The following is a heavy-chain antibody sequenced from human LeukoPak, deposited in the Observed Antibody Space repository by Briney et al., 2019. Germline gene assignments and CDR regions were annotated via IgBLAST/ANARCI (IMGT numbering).Heavy chain of an antibody. CDR1: GGSFSGYY. Sequence: SETLSLTFAVYGGSFSGYYWSWIRQPPGKRLEWIGEINHSGSTNYNPSLKSRVTISVDTSKNQFSLKLSSVTAADTAVYYCARLYYYGSGSYYNVPTVNWFDPWGQGTLVTVSS. V-gene: IGHV4-34*01. CDR3: ARLYYYGSGSYYNVPTVNWFDP. J-gene: IGHJ5*02. D-gene: IGHD3-10*01. CDR2: INHSGST.